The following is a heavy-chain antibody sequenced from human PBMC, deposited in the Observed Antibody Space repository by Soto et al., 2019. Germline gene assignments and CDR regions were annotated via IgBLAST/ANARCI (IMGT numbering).Heavy chain of an antibody. J-gene: IGHJ5*02. D-gene: IGHD6-19*01. Sequence: EVQLLESGGGLVQPGGSLRLSCAASGFTFSSYAMTWVRQAPGKGLEWVSVISGSGGSAQYADSVRGRFTISRDNAWDTVYLNMNSLRVEDTAIYYCAKDLISGGWSTWFGPRGQGTLVTVSS. CDR3: AKDLISGGWSTWFGP. CDR2: ISGSGGSA. CDR1: GFTFSSYA. V-gene: IGHV3-23*01.